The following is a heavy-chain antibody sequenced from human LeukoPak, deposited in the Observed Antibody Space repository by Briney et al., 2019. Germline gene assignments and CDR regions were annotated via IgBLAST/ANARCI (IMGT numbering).Heavy chain of an antibody. Sequence: PGGSLRLSCAASGFTFSSYGMHWVRQAPGKGLEWVAVISYDGSNKYYADSVKGRFTISRDNSKNTLCLQMNSLRTEDTALYFCAKDRTMAADGTYFDYWGQGTLVTVSS. CDR2: ISYDGSNK. CDR3: AKDRTMAADGTYFDY. D-gene: IGHD6-13*01. V-gene: IGHV3-30*18. J-gene: IGHJ4*02. CDR1: GFTFSSYG.